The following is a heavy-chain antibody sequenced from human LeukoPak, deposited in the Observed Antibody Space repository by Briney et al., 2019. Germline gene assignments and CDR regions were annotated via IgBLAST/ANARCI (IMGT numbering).Heavy chain of an antibody. V-gene: IGHV1-18*01. J-gene: IGHJ4*02. CDR1: GYTFTSYG. CDR2: ISAYNGNT. Sequence: ASVKVSCKASGYTFTSYGISWVRQAPGQGLEWMGWISAYNGNTNYAQKLQGRVTMTTDTSTSTAYMELRSLRSDDTAVYYCARDQERWLPSPPDCWGQGTLVTVSS. CDR3: ARDQERWLPSPPDC. D-gene: IGHD3-22*01.